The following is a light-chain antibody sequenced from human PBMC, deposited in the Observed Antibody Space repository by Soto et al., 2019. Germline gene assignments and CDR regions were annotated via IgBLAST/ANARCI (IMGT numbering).Light chain of an antibody. CDR2: DAR. J-gene: IGLJ1*01. Sequence: SSELTQPPSGSVAPGQTATISCGGDDVGGKSVQWYQQKPGQAPVLVLYDARDRPSGIPERFSGSNSGNTATLTISWVEAGDEADFYCQVWDTTTDKYIFGSGTKVNVL. V-gene: IGLV3-21*02. CDR1: DVGGKS. CDR3: QVWDTTTDKYI.